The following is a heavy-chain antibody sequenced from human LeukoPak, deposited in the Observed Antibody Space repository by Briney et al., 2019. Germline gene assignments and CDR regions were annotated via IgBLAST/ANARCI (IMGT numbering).Heavy chain of an antibody. J-gene: IGHJ4*02. D-gene: IGHD1-26*01. CDR1: GGSISSCY. CDR2: ISYGGAT. Sequence: KPSETLSLTCTVSGGSISSCYWSWIRQPPGKGLEWIGYISYGGATSYNPSLKRRVTISVDSPKNRFSLRLSSLTAADTALYYCERHGGTLDYFDYWGPGSLVTVSS. V-gene: IGHV4-59*08. CDR3: ERHGGTLDYFDY.